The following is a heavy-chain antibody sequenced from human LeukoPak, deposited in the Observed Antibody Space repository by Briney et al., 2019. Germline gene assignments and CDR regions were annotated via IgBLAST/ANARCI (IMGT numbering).Heavy chain of an antibody. Sequence: GGSLRLSCAASGFTFSSYWMSWVRQAPGKGLEWVAAISYDESNQSYADSVKGRFTISRDNAKNSLYLQMNSLRAEDTAVYYCARGTGYSMIGRAFDIWGQGTMVTVSS. CDR2: ISYDESNQ. CDR3: ARGTGYSMIGRAFDI. D-gene: IGHD6-13*01. V-gene: IGHV3-7*01. CDR1: GFTFSSYW. J-gene: IGHJ3*02.